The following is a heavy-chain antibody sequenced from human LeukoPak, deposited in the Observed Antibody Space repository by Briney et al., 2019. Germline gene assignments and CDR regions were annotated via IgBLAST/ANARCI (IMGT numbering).Heavy chain of an antibody. CDR3: ARAQDSSGYYYYFDY. J-gene: IGHJ4*02. CDR1: GYSISSGYY. V-gene: IGHV4-38-2*02. Sequence: PSETLSLTCTVSGYSISSGYYWGWIRQPPGKGLEWIGSIYHSGSTNYNPSLKSRVTISVDTSKNEFSLKLSSVTAADTAVYYCARAQDSSGYYYYFDYWGQGTLVTVSS. CDR2: IYHSGST. D-gene: IGHD3-22*01.